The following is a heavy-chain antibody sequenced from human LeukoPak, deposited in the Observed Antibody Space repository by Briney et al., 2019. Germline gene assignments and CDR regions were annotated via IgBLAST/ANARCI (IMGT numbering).Heavy chain of an antibody. D-gene: IGHD1-14*01. J-gene: IGHJ1*01. Sequence: QAGRSLRLSCAASGFTFDDYAMHWVRQAPGKGLEWVSGISWNSGSIGYADSVKGRFTISRDNAKNSLYLQMNSLRAEDTALYYCAKDISPYKQYFHHWGQGTLVTVSS. CDR1: GFTFDDYA. CDR3: AKDISPYKQYFHH. CDR2: ISWNSGSI. V-gene: IGHV3-9*01.